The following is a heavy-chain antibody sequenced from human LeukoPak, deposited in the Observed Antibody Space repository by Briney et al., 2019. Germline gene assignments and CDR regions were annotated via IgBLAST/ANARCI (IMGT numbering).Heavy chain of an antibody. CDR3: ARDRYYYGSGSYYGDAFDI. CDR1: GGTFSSYA. J-gene: IGHJ3*02. V-gene: IGHV1-69*04. CDR2: IIPILGIA. Sequence: SVKVSCKAPGGTFSSYAISWVRQAPGQGLEWMGRIIPILGIANYAQKFQGRVTITADKSTSTAYMELSSLRSEDTAVYYCARDRYYYGSGSYYGDAFDIWGQGTMVTVSS. D-gene: IGHD3-10*01.